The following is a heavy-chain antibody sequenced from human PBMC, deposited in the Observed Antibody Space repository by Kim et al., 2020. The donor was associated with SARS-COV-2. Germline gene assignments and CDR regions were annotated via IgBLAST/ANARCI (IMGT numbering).Heavy chain of an antibody. CDR3: ANGNYFDP. CDR1: GDSVSSNITT. D-gene: IGHD1-7*01. J-gene: IGHJ5*02. CDR2: TYYRSKWFN. Sequence: SQTLSLTCAISGDSVSSNITTWNWIRQSPSRGLEWLGRTYYRSKWFNDYAVSVKSRITINPDTSKNQFSLQLNSMTPEDTAVYYCANGNYFDPWGQGTLVTVSS. V-gene: IGHV6-1*01.